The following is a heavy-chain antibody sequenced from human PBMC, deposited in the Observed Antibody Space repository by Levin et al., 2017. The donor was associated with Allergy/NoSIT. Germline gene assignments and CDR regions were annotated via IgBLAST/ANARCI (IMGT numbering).Heavy chain of an antibody. J-gene: IGHJ6*02. Sequence: QAGGSLRLSCAASGFTFSSYAMHWVRQAPGKGLEWVAVISYDGSNKYYADSVKGRFTISRDNSKNTLYLQMNSLRAEDTAVYYCARVSCIAARECYYYGMDVWGQGTTVTVSS. CDR2: ISYDGSNK. D-gene: IGHD6-6*01. CDR3: ARVSCIAARECYYYGMDV. V-gene: IGHV3-30*04. CDR1: GFTFSSYA.